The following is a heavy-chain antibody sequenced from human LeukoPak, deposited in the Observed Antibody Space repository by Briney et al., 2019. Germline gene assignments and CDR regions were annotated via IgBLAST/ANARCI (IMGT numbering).Heavy chain of an antibody. CDR3: AKGTAMAPRGGFDY. Sequence: GGSLRLSCAASGFTFSRNAMSWVRQAPGKGLEWVSSLSGSGGDTYYADSVKGRFTISRDNSKNTLYLQMNSLRAEDTAVYYCAKGTAMAPRGGFDYWGQGTLVTVSS. V-gene: IGHV3-23*01. CDR1: GFTFSRNA. CDR2: LSGSGGDT. D-gene: IGHD5-18*01. J-gene: IGHJ4*02.